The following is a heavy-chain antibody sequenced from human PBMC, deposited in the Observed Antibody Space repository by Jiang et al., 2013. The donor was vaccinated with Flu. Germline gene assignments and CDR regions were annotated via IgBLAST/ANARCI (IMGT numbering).Heavy chain of an antibody. V-gene: IGHV2-70*11. J-gene: IGHJ4*02. CDR1: GFSLSTSEMC. CDR3: ARYSTNWRNFDY. D-gene: IGHD6-13*01. CDR2: IDWDDDK. Sequence: PTQTLTLTCTFSGFSLSTSEMCVSWLRQPPGKALEWLARIDWDDDKYYSSSLRTRLTISKDTSKNQVVLTMTNMDPVDTATYYCARYSTNWRNFDYWGQGALVTVSS.